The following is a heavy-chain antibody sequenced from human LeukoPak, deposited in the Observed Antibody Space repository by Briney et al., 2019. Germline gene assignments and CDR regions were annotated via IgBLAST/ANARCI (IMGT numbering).Heavy chain of an antibody. CDR1: GYTSTAFL. J-gene: IGHJ4*02. CDR2: IDPNTGDS. D-gene: IGHD5-12*01. Sequence: ASVKISCKGPGYTSTAFLMHWVRQAPGEGLEWMGYIDPNTGDSNYAQKFQGRVTMTRDRSIRTVYMELSRLTYDDTAVFYCASWNGYSNAWSGPFEYWGQGALVTVSS. CDR3: ASWNGYSNAWSGPFEY. V-gene: IGHV1-2*02.